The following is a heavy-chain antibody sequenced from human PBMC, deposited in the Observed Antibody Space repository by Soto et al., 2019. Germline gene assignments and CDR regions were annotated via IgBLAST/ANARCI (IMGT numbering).Heavy chain of an antibody. CDR2: ISSTTNYI. V-gene: IGHV3-21*06. CDR1: GFTSTRYS. CDR3: ARESEDLTSNFDY. J-gene: IGHJ4*02. Sequence: PGRSRRPSCAASGFTSTRYSMNWVRQAPGKGFEWVSSISSTTNYIYYGASMKGRFSTSRNNAKNSLYLEMNGLSAEDTSVYYYARESEDLTSNFDYWGQGTMVTVSS.